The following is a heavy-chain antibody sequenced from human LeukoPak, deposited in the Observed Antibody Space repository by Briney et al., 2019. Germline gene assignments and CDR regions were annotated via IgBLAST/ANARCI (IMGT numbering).Heavy chain of an antibody. Sequence: ASVKVSCKASGYTFTGYYIHWVRQAPGQGLEWMAWINPNSGATNYAQKFQGRVTMTRDTSISTAYMELSRLRSDDTAVYYCAIFSEAVYYYYYGMDVWGQGTTVTVSS. CDR2: INPNSGAT. CDR1: GYTFTGYY. D-gene: IGHD6-19*01. J-gene: IGHJ6*02. V-gene: IGHV1-2*02. CDR3: AIFSEAVYYYYYGMDV.